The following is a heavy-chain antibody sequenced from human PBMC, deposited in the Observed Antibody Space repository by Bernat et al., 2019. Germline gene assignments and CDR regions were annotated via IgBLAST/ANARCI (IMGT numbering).Heavy chain of an antibody. CDR3: ARSARSYDFWSGPHFDY. D-gene: IGHD3-3*01. CDR1: GFTFSSYA. Sequence: QVQLVESGGGVVQPGRSLRLSCAASGFTFSSYAMHWVRQAPGKGLEWVAVISYDGSNKYYADSVKGRFTISRDNSKNTLYLQMNSLRAEDTAVYYCARSARSYDFWSGPHFDYWGQGTLVTVSS. CDR2: ISYDGSNK. J-gene: IGHJ4*02. V-gene: IGHV3-30*01.